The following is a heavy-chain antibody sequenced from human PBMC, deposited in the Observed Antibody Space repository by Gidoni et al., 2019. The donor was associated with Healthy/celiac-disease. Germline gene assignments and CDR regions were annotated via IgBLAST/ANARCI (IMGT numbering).Heavy chain of an antibody. CDR3: ARGRQLAGGMDV. V-gene: IGHV4-4*07. Sequence: QVQLQESGPGLVKPSETLSLTCTVSGGSISSYYWSWIRQPAGQGLEWIGCIYTSGSTNYNPSLKSRVTMSVDTSKNQFSLKLSSVTAADTAVYYCARGRQLAGGMDVWGQGTTVTVSS. CDR2: IYTSGST. D-gene: IGHD6-13*01. CDR1: GGSISSYY. J-gene: IGHJ6*02.